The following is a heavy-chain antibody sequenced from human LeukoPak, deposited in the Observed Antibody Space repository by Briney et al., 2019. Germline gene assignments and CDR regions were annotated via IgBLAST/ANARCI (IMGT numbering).Heavy chain of an antibody. J-gene: IGHJ4*02. CDR2: INPNSGGT. CDR3: ARGAKRRGSSSWSYYFDY. D-gene: IGHD6-13*01. Sequence: ASVKVSCKASGYTFTGYDMHWVRQAPGQGLEWMGWINPNSGGTNYAQKFQGRVTMTRDTSISTAYMELSRLRSDDTAVYYCARGAKRRGSSSWSYYFDYWGQGTLVTVSS. V-gene: IGHV1-2*02. CDR1: GYTFTGYD.